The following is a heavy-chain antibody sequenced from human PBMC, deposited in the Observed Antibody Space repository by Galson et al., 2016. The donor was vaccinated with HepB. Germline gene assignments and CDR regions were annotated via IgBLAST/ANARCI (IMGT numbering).Heavy chain of an antibody. D-gene: IGHD1-14*01. CDR2: IYYSGSA. V-gene: IGHV4-30-4*01. J-gene: IGHJ4*02. CDR3: ARWVEGGLTLGNFDC. Sequence: QPPGKGLEWIGYIYYSGSAYYHPSLRSRLTISVDTSKNQFSLKLNSVTAADTAVYYCARWVEGGLTLGNFDCWGQGTLVTVSS.